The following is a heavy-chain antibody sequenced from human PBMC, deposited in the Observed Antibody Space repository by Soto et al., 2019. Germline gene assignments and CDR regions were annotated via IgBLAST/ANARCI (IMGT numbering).Heavy chain of an antibody. D-gene: IGHD1-7*01. Sequence: GGSLRLSCAASGFDFSNSWMSWVRQAPGKGLEWVANIKGDESERYTVGSVKGRFTISRDNAEKSLYLQMNSLRAEDTAVYYCVRGGTNFAYWGQGILVTVSS. V-gene: IGHV3-7*05. CDR3: VRGGTNFAY. CDR2: IKGDESER. J-gene: IGHJ4*02. CDR1: GFDFSNSW.